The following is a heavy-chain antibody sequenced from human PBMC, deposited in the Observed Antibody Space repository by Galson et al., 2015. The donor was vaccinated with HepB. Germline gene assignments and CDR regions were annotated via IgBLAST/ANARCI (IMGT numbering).Heavy chain of an antibody. D-gene: IGHD3-22*01. CDR3: ARPHSSGFDGRPYDY. CDR2: IYPGNSDT. CDR1: GYTFANYW. Sequence: QSGAEVKKPGESLTISCKGSGYTFANYWIGWVRQMPGKGLEWIGIIYPGNSDTIYSPAFQGQVTISADKSISTAYLQWSNLEASDTAMYYCARPHSSGFDGRPYDYWGQGTLVTVSS. J-gene: IGHJ4*02. V-gene: IGHV5-51*03.